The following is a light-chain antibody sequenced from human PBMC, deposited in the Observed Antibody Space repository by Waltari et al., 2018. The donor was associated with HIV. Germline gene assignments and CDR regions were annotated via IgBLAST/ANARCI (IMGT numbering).Light chain of an antibody. V-gene: IGLV2-14*01. Sequence: QSALTQPASVSGSPGQSITISCTGTSSDVGGYNYVSWYQQHSGKGPKLIIYDVSNQPSGVSNRFSGSKSGNTASLTISGLQAEDEADYYCCSYTSTSSFVMFGGGTKLTVV. CDR2: DVS. J-gene: IGLJ3*02. CDR1: SSDVGGYNY. CDR3: CSYTSTSSFVM.